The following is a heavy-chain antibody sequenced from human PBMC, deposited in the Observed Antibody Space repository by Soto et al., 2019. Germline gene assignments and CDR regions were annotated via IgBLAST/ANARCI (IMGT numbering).Heavy chain of an antibody. CDR3: ARGYREVYFYAMDV. D-gene: IGHD1-26*01. V-gene: IGHV1-69*01. J-gene: IGHJ6*01. Sequence: QVQLVQSGAEVKMPGSSVRVSCKASGGSFSKYGISWVRQAPGQGLEWMGGIIPMFGIGNYAEKFLGRVTITADEATSTSHMELSSPRSEDSAVYFCARGYREVYFYAMDVWGQGTTVTVSS. CDR2: IIPMFGIG. CDR1: GGSFSKYG.